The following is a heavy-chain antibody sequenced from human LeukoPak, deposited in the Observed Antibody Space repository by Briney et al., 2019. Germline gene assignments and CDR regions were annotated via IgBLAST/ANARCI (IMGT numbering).Heavy chain of an antibody. CDR3: ARDLDDSGSYHDY. V-gene: IGHV3-48*02. CDR1: GFTFSNYN. CDR2: ISSTSTI. Sequence: PGGSLRLSCAASGFTFSNYNMNWVRQGPGKGLEWVSYISSTSTIYYADSVRGRFTISRDNAKNSLYLQMNSLRDEDTAVYFCARDLDDSGSYHDYWGQGTLVTVSS. J-gene: IGHJ4*02. D-gene: IGHD3-10*01.